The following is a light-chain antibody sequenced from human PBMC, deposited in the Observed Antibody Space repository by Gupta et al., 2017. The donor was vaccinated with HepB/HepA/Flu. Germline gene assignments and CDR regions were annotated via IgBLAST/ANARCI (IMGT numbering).Light chain of an antibody. V-gene: IGKV3D-15*01. J-gene: IGKJ1*01. Sequence: TVMTQSPTTLSVSPGERATLSCRASQSVTRNLAWYQQKPGQAPRLLIFGASTRAAGIPAKFSGSGSGTEFTLTISSLQSEDFAFYYCQQYNNWPPTFGQGTKVESK. CDR3: QQYNNWPPT. CDR1: QSVTRN. CDR2: GAS.